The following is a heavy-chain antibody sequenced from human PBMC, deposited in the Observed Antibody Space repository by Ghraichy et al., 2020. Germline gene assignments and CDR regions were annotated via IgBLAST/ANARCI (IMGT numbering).Heavy chain of an antibody. Sequence: SETLSLTCAVYGGSFSGYYWSWIRQPPGKGLEWIGEINHSGSTNYNPSLKSRVTISVDTSKNQFSLKLSSVTAADTAVFYCARPEKKRWPQKHPEYFQHWGQGTLVTVSS. V-gene: IGHV4-34*01. CDR3: ARPEKKRWPQKHPEYFQH. CDR1: GGSFSGYY. D-gene: IGHD5-24*01. CDR2: INHSGST. J-gene: IGHJ1*01.